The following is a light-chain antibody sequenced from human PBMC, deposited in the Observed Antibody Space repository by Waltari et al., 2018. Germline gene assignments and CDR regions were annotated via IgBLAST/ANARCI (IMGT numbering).Light chain of an antibody. V-gene: IGLV2-14*03. CDR1: SSDVGAHNY. CDR3: SSYISSSTLEL. CDR2: DVS. Sequence: QSALTQPASVSGSPGQSITISCTGTSSDVGAHNYVSWYPQHPGKAPKLMIFDVSIRPSGVSNRFSGSKSGNTASLTISGLQAEDEADYYCSSYISSSTLELFGGGTSLTVL. J-gene: IGLJ2*01.